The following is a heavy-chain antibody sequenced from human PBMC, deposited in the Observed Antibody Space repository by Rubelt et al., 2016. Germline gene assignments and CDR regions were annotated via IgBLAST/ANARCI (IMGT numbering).Heavy chain of an antibody. J-gene: IGHJ3*02. V-gene: IGHV4-39*07. CDR1: GGSTSSSSYY. CDR3: ARDCIVGATCAFDI. D-gene: IGHD1-26*01. CDR2: NDFSGRS. Sequence: QLQLQESGPGLVKPSETLSLTCTVSGGSTSSSSYYWGWIRQPPGKGLEWIGSNDFSGRSYYNPSLKSRVSISIDMAKNQFSLKLNSVTSADTAVYYCARDCIVGATCAFDIWGQGTMVTVSS.